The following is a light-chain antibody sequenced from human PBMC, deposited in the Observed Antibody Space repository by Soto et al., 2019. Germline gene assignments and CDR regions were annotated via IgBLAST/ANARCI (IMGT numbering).Light chain of an antibody. CDR3: QQYGSSPPSST. CDR1: QRVSSGY. V-gene: IGKV3-20*01. Sequence: EIVLTQSPGTLSLSPWESATLPCRASQRVSSGYLAWYQQKPGQAPRLLIYGAANRATDIPDRFSGRGSGTDFTLTISRLEPEDFAVYYCQQYGSSPPSSTFGQGTRLEIK. CDR2: GAA. J-gene: IGKJ5*01.